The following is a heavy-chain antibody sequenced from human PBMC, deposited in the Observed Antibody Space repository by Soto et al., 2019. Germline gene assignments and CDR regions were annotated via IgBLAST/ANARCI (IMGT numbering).Heavy chain of an antibody. D-gene: IGHD3-3*01. CDR3: ARRTGYYDFWSGYYKFDY. CDR2: INHSGST. V-gene: IGHV4-34*01. J-gene: IGHJ4*02. CDR1: GGSFSGYY. Sequence: ETLSLTCAVYGGSFSGYYWSGIRQPPGKGLEWIGEINHSGSTNYNPSLKSRVTISVDTSKNQFSLKLSSVTAADTAVYYCARRTGYYDFWSGYYKFDYWGQGTLVTVSS.